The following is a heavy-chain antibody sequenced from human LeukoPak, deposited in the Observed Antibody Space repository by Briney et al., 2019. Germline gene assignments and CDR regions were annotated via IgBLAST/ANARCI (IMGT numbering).Heavy chain of an antibody. CDR2: IKHSGRT. Sequence: SETLSLTCAVYGGSFSVYYWSWIRQPPGKGLEWIWEIKHSGRTNYNPPLKRRVTISVDTSKNQFSLTLSSVTAADTAVYYCARGPRRLDPWGQGTLVTVSS. CDR1: GGSFSVYY. V-gene: IGHV4-34*01. CDR3: ARGPRRLDP. J-gene: IGHJ5*02.